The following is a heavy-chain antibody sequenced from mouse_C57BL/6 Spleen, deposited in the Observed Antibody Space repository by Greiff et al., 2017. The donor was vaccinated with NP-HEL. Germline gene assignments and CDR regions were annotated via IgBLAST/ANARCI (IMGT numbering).Heavy chain of an antibody. CDR3: ASYGSSYENYAMDY. J-gene: IGHJ4*01. CDR2: IDPSDSET. Sequence: VQLQQSGAELVRPGSSVKLSCKASGYTFTSYWMHWVKQRPIQGLEWIGNIDPSDSETHYNQKFKDKATLTVDKSSSTAYMQLSSLTSEDSAVYYCASYGSSYENYAMDYWGQGTSVTVSS. CDR1: GYTFTSYW. V-gene: IGHV1-52*01. D-gene: IGHD1-1*01.